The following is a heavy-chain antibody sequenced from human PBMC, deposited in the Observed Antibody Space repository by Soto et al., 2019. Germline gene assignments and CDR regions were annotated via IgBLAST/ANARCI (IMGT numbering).Heavy chain of an antibody. J-gene: IGHJ4*02. V-gene: IGHV3-30*18. Sequence: QVQLVESGGGVVQPGRSLRLSCAASGFTFSSYGMHWVRQAPGKGLEWVAVISYDGSNKYYADSVKGRFTISRDNSKNTLYLQMNSLRAEDTAVYYCAKDGLVGVVVAATYKYYFDYWGRGTLVTVSS. CDR1: GFTFSSYG. CDR3: AKDGLVGVVVAATYKYYFDY. CDR2: ISYDGSNK. D-gene: IGHD2-15*01.